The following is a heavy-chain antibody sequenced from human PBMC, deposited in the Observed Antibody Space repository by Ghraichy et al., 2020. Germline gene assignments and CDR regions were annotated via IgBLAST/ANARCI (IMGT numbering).Heavy chain of an antibody. CDR1: GFTFSSFS. J-gene: IGHJ4*02. CDR3: ARNPGLRVDY. Sequence: GGSLRLSCAASGFTFSSFSMNWLRQAPGKGLEWVSYISSGSSTTYYADSVKGRFTISRDDAKNSLYLQMNSLRDDDTAVYYCARNPGLRVDYWGQGTLVTVSS. D-gene: IGHD2-21*02. CDR2: ISSGSSTT. V-gene: IGHV3-48*02.